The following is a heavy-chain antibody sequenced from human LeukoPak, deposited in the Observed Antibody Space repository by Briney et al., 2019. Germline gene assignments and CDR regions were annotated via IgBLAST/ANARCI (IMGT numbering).Heavy chain of an antibody. CDR1: GFTFSSYA. CDR3: AKDPYSSSPNLIFDY. J-gene: IGHJ4*02. Sequence: PGGSLRLSCAASGFTFSSYAMSWVRPAPGKGLEWVSAISGSGGSTYYADSVKGRFTISRDNSKNTLYLQMNSLRAEDTAVYYCAKDPYSSSPNLIFDYWGQGTLVTVSS. V-gene: IGHV3-23*01. D-gene: IGHD6-6*01. CDR2: ISGSGGST.